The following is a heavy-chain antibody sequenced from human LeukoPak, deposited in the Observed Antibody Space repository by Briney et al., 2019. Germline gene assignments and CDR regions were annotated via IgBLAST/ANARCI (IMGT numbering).Heavy chain of an antibody. CDR1: GFTSSNYA. J-gene: IGHJ5*02. CDR2: ISGDGGGT. V-gene: IGHV3-23*01. Sequence: GGSLRLSCAASGFTSSNYAMNWVRQAPGKGLEWVSAISGDGGGTYYADSVKGRFTISRDNSKNTLYLQMNSLRAEDTAVYYCAKSQRENWFDPWGQGTLVTVSS. CDR3: AKSQRENWFDP.